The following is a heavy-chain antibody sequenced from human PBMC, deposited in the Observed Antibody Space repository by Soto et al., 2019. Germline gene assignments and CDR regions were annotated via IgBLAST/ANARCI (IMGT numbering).Heavy chain of an antibody. CDR2: IMPTVDSA. D-gene: IGHD3-10*01. CDR1: GGTLSDYA. V-gene: IGHV1-69*01. Sequence: QVQLVQSGAEVKTPGSSVKVSCKASGGTLSDYAISWVRQAPGQGLEWMGGIMPTVDSANYAQNFQVRLTISADESTSTASLELSSLRSDDTAVYYCAVAAVREIMAQESSGMAVWGQGTTVIVSS. J-gene: IGHJ6*02. CDR3: AVAAVREIMAQESSGMAV.